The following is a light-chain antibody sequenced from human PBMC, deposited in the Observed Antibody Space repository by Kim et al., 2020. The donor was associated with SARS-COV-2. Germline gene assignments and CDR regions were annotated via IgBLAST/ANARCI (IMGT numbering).Light chain of an antibody. CDR3: GTWDSSLNTYV. CDR2: DNN. CDR1: SSNIENKF. Sequence: GQKSTTSCSGSSSNIENKFLSWYRVLPGTATKLLIYDNNKRPSGIPDRFSGSKSGTSATLGITGLQTGDEADYYCGTWDSSLNTYVFGTGTKVTVL. V-gene: IGLV1-51*01. J-gene: IGLJ1*01.